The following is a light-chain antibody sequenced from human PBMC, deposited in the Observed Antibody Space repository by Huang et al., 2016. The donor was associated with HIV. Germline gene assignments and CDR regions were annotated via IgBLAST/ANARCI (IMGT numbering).Light chain of an antibody. J-gene: IGKJ1*01. Sequence: DIVMTQSPDSLAVSLRERATLKCRSSQSLFYSSNSKNYLAWVQQKPGQATRLLIYWASDRGSGGPDRFSSSGSVADFTLTIGSLETEDAAVYYCQQYYSLPQTFGRGTKVEIK. V-gene: IGKV4-1*01. CDR2: WAS. CDR1: QSLFYSSNSKNY. CDR3: QQYYSLPQT.